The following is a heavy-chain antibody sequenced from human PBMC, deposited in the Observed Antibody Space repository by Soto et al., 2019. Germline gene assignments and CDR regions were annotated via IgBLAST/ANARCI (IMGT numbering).Heavy chain of an antibody. V-gene: IGHV4-39*01. CDR2: IYYSGET. CDR1: GVSISGTSYY. D-gene: IGHD3-16*02. Sequence: QLQLQESGPGLVKPSETLSLTCTVSGVSISGTSYYWGWIRQTPAKGLEWIGTIYYSGETSYNPSLKSRVTISIDTSKNHFSLNLTSVTAADTAIYYCPRHGSFWGQGALVTVSS. J-gene: IGHJ1*01. CDR3: PRHGSF.